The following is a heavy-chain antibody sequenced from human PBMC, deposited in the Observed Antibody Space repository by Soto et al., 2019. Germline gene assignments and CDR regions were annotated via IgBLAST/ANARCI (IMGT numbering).Heavy chain of an antibody. Sequence: EVQLLESGGGLVHPGGSLRLSCAASGFTFNHYAMSWVRQAPGKGLEWVSAISGSGDKTYHADSLKGRLAISRDNSKATLFLQLNNLSADATAVYYCAKDRGAFWGFTNWGLGTLVTVSS. CDR3: AKDRGAFWGFTN. CDR1: GFTFNHYA. V-gene: IGHV3-23*01. D-gene: IGHD3-10*01. J-gene: IGHJ4*02. CDR2: ISGSGDKT.